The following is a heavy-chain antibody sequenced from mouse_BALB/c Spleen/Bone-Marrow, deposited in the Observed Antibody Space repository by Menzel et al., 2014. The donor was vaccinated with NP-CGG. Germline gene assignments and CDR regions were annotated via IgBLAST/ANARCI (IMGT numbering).Heavy chain of an antibody. Sequence: EVNVVESGGRLVKPGGSLKLSCAASGFIFSDHYMYWVRQTPEKRLEWVATISDGGGHTYYSDSVKGRFTISRDNAKNNLYLQMSSLKSEDTAMYHCARDGDYRYAWFSYWGQGTPVTVSA. D-gene: IGHD2-14*01. CDR3: ARDGDYRYAWFSY. V-gene: IGHV5-4*02. CDR2: ISDGGGHT. J-gene: IGHJ3*01. CDR1: GFIFSDHY.